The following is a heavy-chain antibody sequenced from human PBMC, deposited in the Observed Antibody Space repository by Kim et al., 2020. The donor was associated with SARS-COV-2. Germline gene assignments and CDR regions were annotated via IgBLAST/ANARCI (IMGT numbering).Heavy chain of an antibody. V-gene: IGHV4-39*01. D-gene: IGHD6-19*01. CDR1: GVSISSSSYY. Sequence: SETLSLTCTVSGVSISSSSYYWGWIRQPPGKGLEWIGSIYYSGSTYYNPSLKSRVTISVDTSKNQFSLKLSSVTAADTAVYYCARHERQGLAVTLNWFDPWGQGTLVTVSS. CDR2: IYYSGST. J-gene: IGHJ5*02. CDR3: ARHERQGLAVTLNWFDP.